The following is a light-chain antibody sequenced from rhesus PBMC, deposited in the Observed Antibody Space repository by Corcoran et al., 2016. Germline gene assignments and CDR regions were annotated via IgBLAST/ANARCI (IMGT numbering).Light chain of an antibody. Sequence: QAALTQPRSVSGSPGQSVTITCTGTSSDIGGYNYVAWYQQPPGTAPKLMISEVSKRPSGVSDRFSGSKSGNTASLTSSGLQAEDEADNHCSAWDSSLNAHVFGSGTKLTVL. CDR1: SSDIGGYNY. J-gene: IGLJ6*01. CDR3: SAWDSSLNAHV. CDR2: EVS. V-gene: IGLV2-32*01.